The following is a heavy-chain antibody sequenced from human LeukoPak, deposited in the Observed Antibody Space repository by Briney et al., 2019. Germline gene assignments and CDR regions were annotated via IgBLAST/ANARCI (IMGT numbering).Heavy chain of an antibody. D-gene: IGHD4-17*01. Sequence: GSLRLSCAASGFTFSDNSMTWVRQAPGKGLEWVSYIARSTDIIYYADSVRGRFTISRDSARNSLYLQMNSLRDEDTAVYYCARIIPSYGAIDYWGQGSLVTVSS. CDR1: GFTFSDNS. V-gene: IGHV3-48*02. CDR2: IARSTDII. J-gene: IGHJ4*02. CDR3: ARIIPSYGAIDY.